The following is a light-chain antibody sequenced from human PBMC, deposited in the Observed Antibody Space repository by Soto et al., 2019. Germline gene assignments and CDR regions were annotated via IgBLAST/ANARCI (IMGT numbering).Light chain of an antibody. J-gene: IGKJ5*01. Sequence: IVMTQSPATLSVSPGYRATLSCRASQSVSSYLAWYQQKPGQAPRRLIYDASNRATGIPARFSGSGSGTEFNLTISSLQSEDFGVDDCQQYGSSITVGQGTRLEIK. CDR1: QSVSSY. CDR2: DAS. CDR3: QQYGSSIT. V-gene: IGKV3D-15*01.